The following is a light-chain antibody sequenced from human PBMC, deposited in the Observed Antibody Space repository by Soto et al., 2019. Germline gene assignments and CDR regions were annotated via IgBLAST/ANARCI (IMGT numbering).Light chain of an antibody. Sequence: EIVMTQSPATLSVSPGERATLSCRASQSVSSNLAWYQQKPGQAPRLLIHGASTRATGIPARFSGSGSGTEFTLTISSLQSEDFAVYYCQQCSNRPKTFGQGTKVEIK. V-gene: IGKV3-15*01. J-gene: IGKJ1*01. CDR1: QSVSSN. CDR3: QQCSNRPKT. CDR2: GAS.